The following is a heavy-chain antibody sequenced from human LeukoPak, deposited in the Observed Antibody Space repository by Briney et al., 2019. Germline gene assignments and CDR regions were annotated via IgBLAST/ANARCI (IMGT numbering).Heavy chain of an antibody. J-gene: IGHJ4*02. V-gene: IGHV3-23*01. D-gene: IGHD1-26*01. CDR3: TKYSGRNLDY. CDR2: ISGSGGST. CDR1: GFTFSSYA. Sequence: GGSLRLSCAASGFTFSSYAMSWVRQAPGKGLEWVSDISGSGGSTYYADSVKGRFTISRDNSKNTLYLQMNSLRAEDTAVYYCTKYSGRNLDYWGQGTLVTVSS.